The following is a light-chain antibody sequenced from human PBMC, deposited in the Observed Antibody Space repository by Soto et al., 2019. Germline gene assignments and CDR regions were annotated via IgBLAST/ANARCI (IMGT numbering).Light chain of an antibody. Sequence: QDVRTQPACVSGSTVQAATIFSTVTTSDVGGYNYVSWYQQHPGKVPKLLIHEVSNRPSGVSNRFSGSKSGNTASLTISGLHAEDEADYYCSSSTSRSNYVFGTGTKVPVL. V-gene: IGLV2-14*01. CDR3: SSSTSRSNYV. CDR1: TSDVGGYNY. CDR2: EVS. J-gene: IGLJ1*01.